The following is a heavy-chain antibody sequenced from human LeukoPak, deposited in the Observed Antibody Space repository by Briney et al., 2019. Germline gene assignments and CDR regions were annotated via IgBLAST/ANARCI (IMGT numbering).Heavy chain of an antibody. D-gene: IGHD2-15*01. CDR1: GGSIRNYY. J-gene: IGHJ4*02. V-gene: IGHV4-59*01. CDR3: ARDTPEAGLDY. Sequence: SETLSLTCNVSGGSIRNYYWSWIRQTPGKGLEWIGNIYSTGTTKYSPSLKTRVTISVDTSKNQFSLKLSSVTAADTAVYYCARDTPEAGLDYWGQGTLVTVSS. CDR2: IYSTGTT.